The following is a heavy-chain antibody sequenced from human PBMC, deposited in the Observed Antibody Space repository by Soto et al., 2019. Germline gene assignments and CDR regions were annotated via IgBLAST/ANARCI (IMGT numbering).Heavy chain of an antibody. CDR3: PSDPTFLEWYISPKIYYYYYLDV. CDR2: ISAYNGNT. CDR1: GYTFTSYG. Sequence: ASVKVSWKASGYTFTSYGISWVRQAPGQGLERMGWISAYNGNTNYAQKLQGRVTMTTDTSTSTAHMELRSLRSDDTAVNYCPSDPTFLEWYISPKIYYYYYLDVWGEGTTVSVTS. D-gene: IGHD3-3*01. J-gene: IGHJ6*03. V-gene: IGHV1-18*01.